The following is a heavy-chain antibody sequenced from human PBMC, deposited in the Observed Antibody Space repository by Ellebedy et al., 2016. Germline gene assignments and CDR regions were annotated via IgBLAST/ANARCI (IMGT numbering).Heavy chain of an antibody. CDR1: GFTFSSYS. J-gene: IGHJ4*02. CDR2: INSSSSYI. D-gene: IGHD2-8*01. V-gene: IGHV3-21*01. Sequence: GESLKISCAASGFTFSSYSMNWVRQAPGKGLEWVSSINSSSSYIYYADSVKGRFTISRDNAKNSLYLQMNSLRAEDTAVYYCARSRDVLMVYAEGHFDYWGQGTLVTVSS. CDR3: ARSRDVLMVYAEGHFDY.